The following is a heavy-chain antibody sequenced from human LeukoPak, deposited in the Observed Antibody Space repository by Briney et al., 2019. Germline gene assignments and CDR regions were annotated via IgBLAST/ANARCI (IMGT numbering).Heavy chain of an antibody. V-gene: IGHV3-21*01. Sequence: PGGSLRLSCTASGFTFSSYSMNWVRHAPGKGLGRVSTISINSSCITYADPVKGRFTISRDDAKNSLFLQMNSLRADDTAVYYCARGSILTMIVVVQVAFDICLRGTKLSVPS. J-gene: IGHJ3*02. CDR3: ARGSILTMIVVVQVAFDI. D-gene: IGHD3-22*01. CDR2: ISINSSCI. CDR1: GFTFSSYS.